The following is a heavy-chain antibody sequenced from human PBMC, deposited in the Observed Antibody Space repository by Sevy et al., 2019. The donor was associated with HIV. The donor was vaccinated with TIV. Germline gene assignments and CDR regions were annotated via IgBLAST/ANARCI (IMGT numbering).Heavy chain of an antibody. D-gene: IGHD2-2*01. CDR2: INPNSGGT. V-gene: IGHV1-2*02. Sequence: ASVKVSCKASAYTFTGHYIHWVRQAPGQGLECMGWINPNSGGTIYAQKFQGRVTMTRDTSISTAYMELSRLRSDDTAGYYCGGGGVVVEPAARGYFDYWGQGTLVTVSS. CDR3: GGGGVVVEPAARGYFDY. J-gene: IGHJ4*02. CDR1: AYTFTGHY.